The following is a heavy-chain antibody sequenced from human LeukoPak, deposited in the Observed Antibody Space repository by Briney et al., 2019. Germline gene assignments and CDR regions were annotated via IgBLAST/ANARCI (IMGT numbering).Heavy chain of an antibody. CDR3: AIAADEYGDYVVDS. Sequence: GGSLRLSCAAAEFTFSNYAMIWVRQAPAKGLEWVSGIRGSDGSTYYADSVKGRFTISRDNSKNTLFLQMNSLRAEDTAVYYCAIAADEYGDYVVDSWGQGTLVTVSS. V-gene: IGHV3-23*01. CDR2: IRGSDGST. D-gene: IGHD4-17*01. CDR1: EFTFSNYA. J-gene: IGHJ4*02.